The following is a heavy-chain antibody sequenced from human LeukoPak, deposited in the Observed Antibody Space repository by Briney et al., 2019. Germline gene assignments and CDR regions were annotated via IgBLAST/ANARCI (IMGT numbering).Heavy chain of an antibody. CDR3: AKDQQQLVPYYYYYYGMDV. J-gene: IGHJ6*02. V-gene: IGHV3-23*01. CDR1: GFTFSSYA. Sequence: GGSLRLSCAASGFTFSSYAMSWVRQAPGKGLEWVSAISGSGGSTCYADSVKGRFTISRDNSKNTLYLQMNSLRAEDTAVYYCAKDQQQLVPYYYYYYGMDVWGQGTTVTVSS. CDR2: ISGSGGST. D-gene: IGHD6-13*01.